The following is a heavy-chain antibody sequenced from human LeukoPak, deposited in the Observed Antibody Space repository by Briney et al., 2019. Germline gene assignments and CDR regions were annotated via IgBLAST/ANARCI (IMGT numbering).Heavy chain of an antibody. CDR2: INHSGST. CDR1: GGSFSGYY. D-gene: IGHD7-27*01. CDR3: ARGPTLNWGSL. J-gene: IGHJ3*01. V-gene: IGHV4-34*01. Sequence: SETLSLTCAVYGGSFSGYYWSWIRQPPRKGLEWIGEINHSGSTNYNPSLKSRVTISVDTSKNQFSLKLSFVTAADTAVYYCARGPTLNWGSLWGQGTMVTVSS.